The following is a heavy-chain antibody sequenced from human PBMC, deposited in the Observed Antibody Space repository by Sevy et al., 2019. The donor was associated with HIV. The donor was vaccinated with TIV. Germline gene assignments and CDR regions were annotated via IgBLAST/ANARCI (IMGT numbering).Heavy chain of an antibody. Sequence: GGSLRLSCAASGFAPSTYGMHWVRQAPGKGLEWVSAISGSGGSSTYYADSVKGRFTISRDNSKNTLYLQMNSLRAEDTAVYYCAKDRDFWRAACYFDYWGQGTLVTVSS. CDR3: AKDRDFWRAACYFDY. J-gene: IGHJ4*02. V-gene: IGHV3-23*01. CDR2: ISGSGGSST. D-gene: IGHD3-3*01. CDR1: GFAPSTYG.